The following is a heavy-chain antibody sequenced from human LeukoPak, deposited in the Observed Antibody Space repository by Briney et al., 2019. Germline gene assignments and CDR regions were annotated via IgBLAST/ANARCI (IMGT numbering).Heavy chain of an antibody. Sequence: GGSLRLSCAASGFTFSSYSMNWVRQAPGKGLEWVSSISSSSSYIYYADSVKGRFTISRDNAKNSLYLQMNSLRAEDTAVYYCARDGGGSYYTDGNYWGQGTLVTVSS. D-gene: IGHD1-26*01. CDR1: GFTFSSYS. CDR2: ISSSSSYI. CDR3: ARDGGGSYYTDGNY. V-gene: IGHV3-21*01. J-gene: IGHJ4*02.